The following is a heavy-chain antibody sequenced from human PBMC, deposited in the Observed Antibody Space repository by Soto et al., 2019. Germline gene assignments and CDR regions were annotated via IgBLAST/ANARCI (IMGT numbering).Heavy chain of an antibody. D-gene: IGHD6-13*01. J-gene: IGHJ4*02. CDR2: TYYRSKWYN. V-gene: IGHV6-1*01. Sequence: SQTLSLTCAISGDSVSTNSATWDWIRQSPSRGLEWLGRTYYRSKWYNDYAVSVKGRITINPDTSNNQLSLQLNSVTPEDTAVYYCARGDDKYSSTWFIDYWGLGTLVTVSS. CDR3: ARGDDKYSSTWFIDY. CDR1: GDSVSTNSAT.